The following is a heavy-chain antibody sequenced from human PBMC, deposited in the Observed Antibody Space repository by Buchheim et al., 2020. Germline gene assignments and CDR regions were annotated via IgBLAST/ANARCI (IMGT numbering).Heavy chain of an antibody. D-gene: IGHD6-13*01. CDR2: ISGGGGGT. Sequence: EVQLLESGGGLVQPGGSLRLSCAASGFTFRDYAMRWVRQAPGKGLEWVSTISGGGGGTFYADSVEGRFTISRDNSKNTLYLQMNSLRAEDTAVYYCAKETLAAAGLMDVWGQGTT. V-gene: IGHV3-23*01. CDR1: GFTFRDYA. CDR3: AKETLAAAGLMDV. J-gene: IGHJ6*02.